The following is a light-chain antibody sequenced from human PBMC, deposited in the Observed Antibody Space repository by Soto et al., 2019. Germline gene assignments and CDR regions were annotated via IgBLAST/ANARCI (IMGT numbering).Light chain of an antibody. J-gene: IGLJ2*01. Sequence: QSVLTQPPSVSAAPGKKVTISCSGSSSNIGNNYVSWYQQLPGTSPKLLIYENNKRPSGIPDRFSGSKSGTSGTLGITGLQTWDEADYYCGTWDSSLSAVVFGGGTKLTVL. CDR1: SSNIGNNY. V-gene: IGLV1-51*02. CDR2: ENN. CDR3: GTWDSSLSAVV.